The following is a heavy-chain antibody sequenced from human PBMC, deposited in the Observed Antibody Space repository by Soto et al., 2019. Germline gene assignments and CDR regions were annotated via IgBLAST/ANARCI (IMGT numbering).Heavy chain of an antibody. V-gene: IGHV3-30-3*01. CDR1: GFTFSAYP. CDR2: ISHDRTIR. J-gene: IGHJ3*01. CDR3: AGDSGLAMMGRRGFDL. D-gene: IGHD3-22*01. Sequence: VQLVESGGGVVQPGGSLRISCAASGFTFSAYPMHWVRQAPGKGLEWVAVISHDRTIRSYADSVKGRFTISRDNSQNALYLQMYNLTPEDSAVYSCAGDSGLAMMGRRGFDLWGQGTMVTVSS.